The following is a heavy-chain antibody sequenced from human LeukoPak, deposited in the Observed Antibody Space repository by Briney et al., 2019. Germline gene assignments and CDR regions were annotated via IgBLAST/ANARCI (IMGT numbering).Heavy chain of an antibody. CDR1: GYTFNSYD. CDR3: ARDGLTGDSGGWFDP. CDR2: MTPNSGKT. Sequence: ASVKVSCKASGYTFNSYDINWVRQATGQGLEWMGWMTPNSGKTGYAQKFQGRVTITRNISISTAYLELSSLRSEDTAVYYCARDGLTGDSGGWFDPWGQGTLVTVSS. V-gene: IGHV1-8*01. D-gene: IGHD7-27*01. J-gene: IGHJ5*02.